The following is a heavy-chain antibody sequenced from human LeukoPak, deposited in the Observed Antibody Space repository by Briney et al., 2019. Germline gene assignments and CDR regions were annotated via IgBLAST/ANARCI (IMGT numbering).Heavy chain of an antibody. V-gene: IGHV3-43*02. CDR3: GKDNPNQWLGDY. D-gene: IGHD6-19*01. CDR2: ISGDGGTT. CDR1: GFTFDHYA. Sequence: GGSLRLSCAASGFTFDHYAMHWVRQAPGKGLEWVSFISGDGGTTYYADSVKGRFTISRDNSKNSLYLQMNSLRAEDTALYYCGKDNPNQWLGDYWGQGTLVTGSS. J-gene: IGHJ4*02.